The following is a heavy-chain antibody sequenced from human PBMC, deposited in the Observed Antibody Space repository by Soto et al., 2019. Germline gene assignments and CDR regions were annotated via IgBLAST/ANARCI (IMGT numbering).Heavy chain of an antibody. CDR2: ISDTGGST. D-gene: IGHD3-16*01. J-gene: IGHJ6*02. CDR1: GFNFNNFA. Sequence: GGSLRLSCAVSGFNFNNFAMHWVRQAPGTGLEYVSSISDTGGSTFHADSVKGRFIISRDNSKGTLFLQMSSLRVEDTAVYYCVKGSRGEYYYYYNGADVWGQGTKVTAP. V-gene: IGHV3-64D*06. CDR3: VKGSRGEYYYYYNGADV.